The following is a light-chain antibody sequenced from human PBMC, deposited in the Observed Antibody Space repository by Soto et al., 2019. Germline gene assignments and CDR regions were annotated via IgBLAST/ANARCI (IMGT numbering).Light chain of an antibody. Sequence: DIQMTQSPSMLSASVGDRVTITCRASRSVNTWLAWYQQKPGKAPILLIYDASTLESGVASRFSGSGSGTEFTLTISSLQPDDFGTYSCQQYNTYRTFGQGTKVEI. CDR2: DAS. J-gene: IGKJ1*01. V-gene: IGKV1-5*01. CDR3: QQYNTYRT. CDR1: RSVNTW.